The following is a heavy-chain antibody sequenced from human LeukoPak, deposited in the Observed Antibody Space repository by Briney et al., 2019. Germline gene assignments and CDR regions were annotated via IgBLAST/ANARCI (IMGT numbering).Heavy chain of an antibody. Sequence: SVKVSCKASGGTFSSYAISWVRQAPGQGLEWMGGIIPIFGTANYAQKFQGRVTITADESTSTAYMELSSLRSEDTAVYYCARGVGDYYDSSGYYSPYFDYWGQGTLVTVSS. CDR1: GGTFSSYA. CDR3: ARGVGDYYDSSGYYSPYFDY. CDR2: IIPIFGTA. V-gene: IGHV1-69*01. J-gene: IGHJ4*02. D-gene: IGHD3-22*01.